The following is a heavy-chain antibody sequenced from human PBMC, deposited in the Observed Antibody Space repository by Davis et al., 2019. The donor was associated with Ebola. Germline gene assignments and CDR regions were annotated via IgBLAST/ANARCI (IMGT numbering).Heavy chain of an antibody. CDR2: INHSGST. CDR3: ARGQWELLFPL. D-gene: IGHD1-26*01. CDR1: GGSFSGYY. Sequence: SETLSLTCAVYGGSFSGYYWSWIRQPPGKGLEWIGEINHSGSTNYNPSLKSRVTISVDTSKNQFSLKLSSVTAADTAVYYCARGQWELLFPLWGRGTLVTVSS. J-gene: IGHJ2*01. V-gene: IGHV4-34*01.